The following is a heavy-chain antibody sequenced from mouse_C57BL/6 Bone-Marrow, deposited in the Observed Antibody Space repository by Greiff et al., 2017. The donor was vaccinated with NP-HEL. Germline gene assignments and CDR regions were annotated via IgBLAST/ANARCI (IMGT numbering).Heavy chain of an antibody. J-gene: IGHJ2*01. CDR2: IYPGNSDT. V-gene: IGHV1-5*01. Sequence: VQLQQSGTVLARPGASVKMSCKTSGYTFTSYWMHWVKQRPGQGLEWIGAIYPGNSDTSYNQKFKGKAKLTAVTSASTAYMELSSLTNKDSAVYYCTLYYYGSSSYYFDYWGQGTTLTVSS. CDR1: GYTFTSYW. D-gene: IGHD1-1*01. CDR3: TLYYYGSSSYYFDY.